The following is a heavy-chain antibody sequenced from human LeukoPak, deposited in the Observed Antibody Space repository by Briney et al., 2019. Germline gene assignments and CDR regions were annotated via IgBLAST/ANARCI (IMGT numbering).Heavy chain of an antibody. J-gene: IGHJ3*02. CDR1: GFTFSDYY. V-gene: IGHV3-11*04. Sequence: PGGSLRLSCAASGFTFSDYYMSWIRQAPGKGLEWVSYISSSGSTIYYADSVKGRFTISRDNAKNSLYLQMNSLRAEDTAVYYCARRLFTVTTGPHAFDIWGQGTMVTVSS. D-gene: IGHD4-17*01. CDR3: ARRLFTVTTGPHAFDI. CDR2: ISSSGSTI.